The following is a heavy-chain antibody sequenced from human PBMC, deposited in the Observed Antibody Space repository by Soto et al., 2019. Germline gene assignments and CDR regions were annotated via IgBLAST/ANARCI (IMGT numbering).Heavy chain of an antibody. Sequence: QVQLVESGGGVVQPGGSLRLSCAASGFAFHGYAMHWVRQAPGKGLEWVAVIWYDGSTEYYIDSVKGRFAISRDNSKNTLYLQVTSLRAGDTAVYYCARDRTIRYFDYWGQGTPVIVSS. CDR1: GFAFHGYA. V-gene: IGHV3-33*01. CDR3: ARDRTIRYFDY. CDR2: IWYDGSTE. J-gene: IGHJ4*02. D-gene: IGHD3-9*01.